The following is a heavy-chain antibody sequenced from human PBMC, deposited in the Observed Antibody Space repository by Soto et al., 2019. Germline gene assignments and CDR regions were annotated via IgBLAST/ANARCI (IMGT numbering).Heavy chain of an antibody. CDR2: INHSGST. V-gene: IGHV4-34*01. CDR1: GGSFSGYY. J-gene: IGHJ4*02. Sequence: LSLTCAVYGGSFSGYYWSWIRQPPGKGLEWIGEINHSGSTNYNPSLKSRVTISVDTSKNQFSLKLSSVTAADTAVYYCARGLFPIAVAGTKNDYWGQGTLVTVSS. CDR3: ARGLFPIAVAGTKNDY. D-gene: IGHD6-19*01.